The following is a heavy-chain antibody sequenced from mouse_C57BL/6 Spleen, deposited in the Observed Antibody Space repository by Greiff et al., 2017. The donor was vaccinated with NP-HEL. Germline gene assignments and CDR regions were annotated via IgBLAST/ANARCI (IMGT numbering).Heavy chain of an antibody. CDR2: IHPNSGST. J-gene: IGHJ4*01. CDR3: AREDYGSSSNWYYAMDY. D-gene: IGHD1-1*01. V-gene: IGHV1-64*01. Sequence: VQLQQPGAELVKPGASVKLSCKASGYTFTSYWMHWVKQRPGQGLEWIGMIHPNSGSTNYNEKFKSKATLTVDKSSSTAYMQLSSLTSEDSAVYYCAREDYGSSSNWYYAMDYWGQGTSVTVSS. CDR1: GYTFTSYW.